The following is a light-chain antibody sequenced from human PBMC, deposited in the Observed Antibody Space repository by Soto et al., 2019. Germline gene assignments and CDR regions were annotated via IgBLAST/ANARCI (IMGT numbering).Light chain of an antibody. CDR3: HLHNNWHIP. CDR2: DAS. Sequence: ETVLTQSPATLPLSPGERATLSCRASQSVGTYLAWYQGKPGQAPRLLIYDASNRATGSPARFSGSGSGTEFTLTISSLQSEDFAVYYCHLHNNWHIPFGQGTRLEI. V-gene: IGKV3-11*01. CDR1: QSVGTY. J-gene: IGKJ5*01.